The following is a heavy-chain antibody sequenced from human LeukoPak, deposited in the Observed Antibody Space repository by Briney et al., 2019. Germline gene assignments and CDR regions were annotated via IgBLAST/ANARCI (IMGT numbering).Heavy chain of an antibody. CDR1: GFTFSSYA. Sequence: AGGSLRLSCAASGFTFSSYAMHWVRQAPGKGLEWVAVISYDGSNKYYADSVKGRFTISRDNSKNTLYLQMNSLRAEDTAVYYCARASLSAFDIWGQGTMVTVSS. J-gene: IGHJ3*02. V-gene: IGHV3-30-3*01. CDR3: ARASLSAFDI. CDR2: ISYDGSNK.